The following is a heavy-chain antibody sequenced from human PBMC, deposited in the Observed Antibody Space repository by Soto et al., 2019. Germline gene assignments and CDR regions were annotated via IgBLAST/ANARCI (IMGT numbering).Heavy chain of an antibody. CDR1: GYSCTSYW. Sequence: GESLKISCKGSGYSCTSYWIAWVRQMPGKGLECMGIIYPGDSDTRYSPSFQGQVTISADKSSAYLQWSSLEASDTAMYYCARWYSSGLYYLDYWGQGTLVTVSS. V-gene: IGHV5-51*01. D-gene: IGHD6-19*01. CDR3: ARWYSSGLYYLDY. CDR2: IYPGDSDT. J-gene: IGHJ4*02.